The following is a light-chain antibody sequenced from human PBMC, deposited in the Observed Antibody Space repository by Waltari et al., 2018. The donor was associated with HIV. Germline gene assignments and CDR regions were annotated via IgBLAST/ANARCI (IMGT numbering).Light chain of an antibody. V-gene: IGLV2-14*03. J-gene: IGLJ1*01. Sequence: QSALTQPASVPGSPGPSITISCTGTSSDVGGSNSVLWYQLHPGKAPKLMIYPVSNRTSGVSNRFPGSKSDNTASQTISGLQAEDEADYYCSSYTSASTVYVCGTGTAVTVL. CDR1: SSDVGGSNS. CDR3: SSYTSASTVYV. CDR2: PVS.